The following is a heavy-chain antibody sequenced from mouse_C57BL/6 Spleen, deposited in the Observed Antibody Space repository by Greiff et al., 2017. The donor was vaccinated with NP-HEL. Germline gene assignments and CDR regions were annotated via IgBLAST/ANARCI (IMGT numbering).Heavy chain of an antibody. CDR2: IDPETGGT. J-gene: IGHJ4*01. D-gene: IGHD3-2*02. CDR3: TRCQLRLMDY. V-gene: IGHV1-15*01. CDR1: GYTFTDYE. Sequence: QVQLQQSGAELVRPGASVTLSCKASGYTFTDYEMHWVKQTPVHGLEWIGAIDPETGGTAYNQKFKGKAILTADKSSSTAYMELRSLTSEDSAVYYCTRCQLRLMDYWGQGTSVTVSS.